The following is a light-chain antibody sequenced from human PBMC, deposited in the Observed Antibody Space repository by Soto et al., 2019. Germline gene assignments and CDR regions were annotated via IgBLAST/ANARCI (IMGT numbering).Light chain of an antibody. CDR3: SSYTSSSTLVV. V-gene: IGLV2-14*01. J-gene: IGLJ2*01. Sequence: QSGLTQPASVSGSPVQSITISCTGTSSDVGGYNYVSWYQQHPGKAPKLMIYEVSNRPSGVSNRFSGSKSGNTASLTISGLQAEDEADYYCSSYTSSSTLVVFGGGNQLTVL. CDR1: SSDVGGYNY. CDR2: EVS.